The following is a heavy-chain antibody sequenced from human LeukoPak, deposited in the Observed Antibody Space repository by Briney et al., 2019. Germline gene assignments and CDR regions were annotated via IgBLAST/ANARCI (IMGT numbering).Heavy chain of an antibody. Sequence: GGSLRLSCAASGFTFSSYAMSWVRQAPGKGLEWVSAISGSGGSTYYADSVKGRFTISRDNAKNSLYLQMNSLRAEDTAVYYCARGRAGLYFDYWGQGTLVTVSS. V-gene: IGHV3-23*01. CDR1: GFTFSSYA. CDR3: ARGRAGLYFDY. CDR2: ISGSGGST. J-gene: IGHJ4*02.